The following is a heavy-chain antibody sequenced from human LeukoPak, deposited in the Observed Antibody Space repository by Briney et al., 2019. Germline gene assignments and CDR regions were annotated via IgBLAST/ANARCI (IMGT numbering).Heavy chain of an antibody. CDR2: ISGSGGST. V-gene: IGHV3-23*01. Sequence: GGSLRLSCAASGFTFSSYAMSWVSQAPGKGLEWVSAISGSGGSTYYADSVKGRFTISRDNSKNTLYLQMNSLRAEDTAVYYCAKDRIAVAGTYYFDYWGQGTLVTVSS. D-gene: IGHD6-19*01. CDR1: GFTFSSYA. CDR3: AKDRIAVAGTYYFDY. J-gene: IGHJ4*02.